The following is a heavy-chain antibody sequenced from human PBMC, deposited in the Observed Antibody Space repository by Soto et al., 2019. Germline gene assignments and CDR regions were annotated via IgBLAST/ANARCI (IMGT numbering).Heavy chain of an antibody. CDR2: MNQDGSEK. Sequence: GGSLRLSCAASGFTFSNAWMTWVRQAPGKGLEWVANMNQDGSEKYYEDSVKGRFTISRDNAKNSLSLQMNSLRAEDTAVYFCAVDNRGTFDYWGQGALVTVSS. V-gene: IGHV3-7*03. D-gene: IGHD7-27*01. CDR3: AVDNRGTFDY. J-gene: IGHJ4*02. CDR1: GFTFSNAW.